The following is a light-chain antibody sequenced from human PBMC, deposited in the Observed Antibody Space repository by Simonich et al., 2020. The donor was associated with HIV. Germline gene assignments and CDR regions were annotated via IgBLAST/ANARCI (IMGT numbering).Light chain of an antibody. Sequence: DIQMTQSPSTLSASVGDRVTISCRASQSISTWLAWFQQKPGKAPNLLIYQASTLQSGVPSRFSGSGSRTQFTLTISSLQPDDFATYYCQQYDSHFPYTFGQGTNLDIK. V-gene: IGKV1-5*03. CDR3: QQYDSHFPYT. CDR2: QAS. CDR1: QSISTW. J-gene: IGKJ2*01.